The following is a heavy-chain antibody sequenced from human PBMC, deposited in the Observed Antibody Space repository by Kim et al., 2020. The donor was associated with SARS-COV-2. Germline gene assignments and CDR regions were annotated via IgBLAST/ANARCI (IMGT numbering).Heavy chain of an antibody. CDR3: AKERGGSVRSGWSYYYYGMDV. CDR2: ISYDGSNK. D-gene: IGHD6-19*01. CDR1: GFTFSSYG. V-gene: IGHV3-30*18. J-gene: IGHJ6*02. Sequence: GGSLRLSCAASGFTFSSYGMHWVRQAPGKGLEWVAVISYDGSNKYYADSVKGRFTISRDNSKNTLYLQMNSLRAEDTAVYYCAKERGGSVRSGWSYYYYGMDVWGQGTTVTDSS.